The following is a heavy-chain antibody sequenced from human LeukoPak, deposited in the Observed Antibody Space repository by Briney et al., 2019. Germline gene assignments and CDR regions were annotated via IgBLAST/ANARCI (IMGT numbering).Heavy chain of an antibody. D-gene: IGHD1-26*01. Sequence: PSETLSLTCTVSGYSISSGYYWGWIRQPPGKGLEWIGSIYHSGSTYYNPSLKSRVTISVDTSKNQFSLKLSSVTAADTAVYYCARGPGYSGSHHAFDIWGQGTMVTVSS. J-gene: IGHJ3*02. V-gene: IGHV4-38-2*02. CDR2: IYHSGST. CDR1: GYSISSGYY. CDR3: ARGPGYSGSHHAFDI.